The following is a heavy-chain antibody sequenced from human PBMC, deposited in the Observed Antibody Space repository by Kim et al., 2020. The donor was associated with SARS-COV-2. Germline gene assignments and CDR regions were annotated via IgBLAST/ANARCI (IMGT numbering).Heavy chain of an antibody. Sequence: ANYAKKFQGRVTITADESTSTAYMELSSLRSEDTAVYYCARGREVGYFDLWGRGTLVTVSS. J-gene: IGHJ2*01. V-gene: IGHV1-69*01. CDR3: ARGREVGYFDL. CDR2: A.